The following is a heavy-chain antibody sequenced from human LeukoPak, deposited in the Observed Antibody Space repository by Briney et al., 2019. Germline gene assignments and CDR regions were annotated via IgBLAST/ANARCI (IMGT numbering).Heavy chain of an antibody. Sequence: SVTVSCKASGGTFISYAISWVRQAPGQGLEWMGGIIPIFGTANYAQKFQGRVTITADESTSTAYMELSSLRSEDTAVYYCARVAGGDYYDSSGYYDYWGQGTLVTVSS. CDR1: GGTFISYA. J-gene: IGHJ4*02. D-gene: IGHD3-22*01. CDR2: IIPIFGTA. CDR3: ARVAGGDYYDSSGYYDY. V-gene: IGHV1-69*13.